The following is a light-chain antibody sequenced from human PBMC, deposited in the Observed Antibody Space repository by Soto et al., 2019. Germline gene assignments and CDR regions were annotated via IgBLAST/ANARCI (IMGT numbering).Light chain of an antibody. CDR2: AAS. J-gene: IGKJ1*01. CDR1: QSISSY. CDR3: QQSYRTPAWT. V-gene: IGKV1-39*01. Sequence: DIPMTQSPSSLSASVGDRVTITCRTSQSISSYLNWYQQKPGKAPKLLIYAASSLQSGVPSRFSGSGSGTDFTLTISSLQPEDFATYYCQQSYRTPAWTFGQGTKVEI.